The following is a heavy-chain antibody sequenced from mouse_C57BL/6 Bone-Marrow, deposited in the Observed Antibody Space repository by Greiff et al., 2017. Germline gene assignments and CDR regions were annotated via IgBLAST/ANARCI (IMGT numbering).Heavy chain of an antibody. CDR3: ARHYYGSSYWYFDV. Sequence: EVKLVESGGGLVKPGGSLKLSCAASGFTFSDYGMHWVRQAPEKGLEWVAYISSGSSTIYYADTVKGRFTISRDNGKNTLFLQMTSLRSEDTAMYYCARHYYGSSYWYFDVWGTGTTVTVSS. D-gene: IGHD1-1*01. J-gene: IGHJ1*03. CDR1: GFTFSDYG. CDR2: ISSGSSTI. V-gene: IGHV5-17*01.